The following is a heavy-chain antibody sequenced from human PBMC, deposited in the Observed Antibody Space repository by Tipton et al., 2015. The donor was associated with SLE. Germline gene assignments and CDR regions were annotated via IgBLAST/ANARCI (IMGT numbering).Heavy chain of an antibody. V-gene: IGHV4-61*09. CDR3: ARLTRDGVNFLVDAIDM. J-gene: IGHJ3*02. CDR1: GGSVSSTSYY. Sequence: TLSLTCNVSGGSVSSTSYYWSWFRQPAANKLDWIGHIYATGTTDYNPSLRSRVSISLDMSKNQFSLRLTSVTAADTAVYYCARLTRDGVNFLVDAIDMWGQGTLVTVSS. D-gene: IGHD4-17*01. CDR2: IYATGTT.